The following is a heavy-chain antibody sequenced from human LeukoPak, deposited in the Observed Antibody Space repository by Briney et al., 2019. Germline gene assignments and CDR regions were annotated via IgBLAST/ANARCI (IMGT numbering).Heavy chain of an antibody. CDR2: ISTTGGYT. V-gene: IGHV3-23*01. Sequence: GGSLRLSCVGSGFSFSTYDMGWVRQTPGKGLEWVSAISTTGGYTEDADSVKSRFTISRDNSQNPLFLQMHSLRAEDTAVYYCAKKPATIKFPFDIWGQGTLVTVSP. CDR1: GFSFSTYD. CDR3: AKKPATIKFPFDI. J-gene: IGHJ4*02. D-gene: IGHD5-24*01.